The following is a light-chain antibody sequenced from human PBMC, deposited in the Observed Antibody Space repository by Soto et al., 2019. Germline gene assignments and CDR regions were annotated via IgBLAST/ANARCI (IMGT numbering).Light chain of an antibody. CDR3: QQYIKWPRT. CDR2: SAS. CDR1: QSVGTN. J-gene: IGKJ1*01. Sequence: EIVMTQSPATLSVSPGEKATLTCRASQSVGTNVAWYQLKAGQAPRVLINSASTRTTGIPARFSGSGAGTEFTLTISSLQSEDFAIYYCQQYIKWPRTFGQGTKVDIK. V-gene: IGKV3-15*01.